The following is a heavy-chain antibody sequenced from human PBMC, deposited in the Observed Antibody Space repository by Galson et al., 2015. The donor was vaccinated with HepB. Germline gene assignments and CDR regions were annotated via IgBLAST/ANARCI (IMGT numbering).Heavy chain of an antibody. D-gene: IGHD3-9*01. V-gene: IGHV1-18*01. CDR3: ARGSRLRYFDRIDREGAFDI. Sequence: SVKVSCKASGYTFTSYGISWVRQAPGQGLEWMGWISAYNGNTNYAQKLQGRVTMTTDTSTSTAYMELRSLRSDDTAVYYCARGSRLRYFDRIDREGAFDIWGQGTMVTVSS. J-gene: IGHJ3*02. CDR1: GYTFTSYG. CDR2: ISAYNGNT.